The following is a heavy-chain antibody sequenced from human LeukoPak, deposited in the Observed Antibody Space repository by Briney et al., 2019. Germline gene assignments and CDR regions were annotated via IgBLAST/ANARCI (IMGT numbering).Heavy chain of an antibody. CDR3: AHRPVVVPAANDAFDI. V-gene: IGHV2-5*01. J-gene: IGHJ3*02. CDR1: GFSLSTSGVG. Sequence: SGPTLVKPTQTLTLTCTFSGFSLSTSGVGVGWIRQPPGKALEWLALIYWNDDKRYSPSLKSRITINKDTSKHQVVLTMTNMDPVDTATYYCAHRPVVVPAANDAFDIWGQGTMVTVSS. D-gene: IGHD2-2*01. CDR2: IYWNDDK.